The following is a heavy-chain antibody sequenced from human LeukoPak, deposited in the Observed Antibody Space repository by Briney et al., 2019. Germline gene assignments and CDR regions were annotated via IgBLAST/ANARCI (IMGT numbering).Heavy chain of an antibody. CDR3: AKDYGTSYYYYYGMDV. V-gene: IGHV3-23*01. CDR1: GFTFSSYA. Sequence: GGSLRLSCAASGFTFSSYAMSWVRQAPGKGLEWVSAISGNGGSTYYADSVKGRFTISRDNSKNTLYLQMNSLRAEDTAVYNCAKDYGTSYYYYYGMDVWGQGTTVTVSS. D-gene: IGHD4-17*01. CDR2: ISGNGGST. J-gene: IGHJ6*02.